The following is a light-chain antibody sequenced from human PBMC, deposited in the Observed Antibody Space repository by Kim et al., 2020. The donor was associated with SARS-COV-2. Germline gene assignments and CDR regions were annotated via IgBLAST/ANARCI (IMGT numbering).Light chain of an antibody. Sequence: VNRNEGGDQGAAWLQQLQSPPHKLLVYRNKNRPAGISEKFSASRAGNTASLTITGLLPEDGADYYCSAWDSSLSAWVFGGGTQLTVL. V-gene: IGLV10-54*04. CDR1: RNEGGDQG. CDR2: RNK. CDR3: SAWDSSLSAWV. J-gene: IGLJ3*02.